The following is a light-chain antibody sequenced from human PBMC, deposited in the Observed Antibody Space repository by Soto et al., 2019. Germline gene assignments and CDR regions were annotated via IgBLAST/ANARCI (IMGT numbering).Light chain of an antibody. CDR2: DNS. J-gene: IGLJ1*01. CDR3: GAWLSSLHVSV. CDR1: SSNLGTYY. Sequence: QSVLTQPPSVTAAPGQKIIISCSGSSSNLGTYYVSWYHQLPGTAPKVVIYDNSRRPSGIPDRFSGSKSGTSATLAITRLQTGDECDDSCGAWLSSLHVSVCGCGTKFTVL. V-gene: IGLV1-51*01.